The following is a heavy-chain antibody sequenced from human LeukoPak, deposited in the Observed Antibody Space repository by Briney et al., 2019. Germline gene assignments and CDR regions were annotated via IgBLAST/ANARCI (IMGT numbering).Heavy chain of an antibody. CDR3: VGSSGWPKY. V-gene: IGHV3-74*01. CDR1: GFTFSSYG. Sequence: GGSLRLSCAASGFTFSSYGMHWVRQAPGKGLVWVSRIDTDGISTAYADSVKGRFTISRDNAKNTVYLQMNSLRGEDTAVYYCVGSSGWPKYWGQGTLVAVSA. CDR2: IDTDGIST. D-gene: IGHD6-19*01. J-gene: IGHJ4*02.